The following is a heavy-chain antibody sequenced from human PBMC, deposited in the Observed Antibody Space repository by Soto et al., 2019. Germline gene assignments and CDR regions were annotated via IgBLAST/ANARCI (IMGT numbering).Heavy chain of an antibody. CDR3: ARVAVAGPPRNYYYYGMDV. V-gene: IGHV3-74*01. Sequence: EVHLVESGGGLVQPGGSLRLSCAASGFTFSSYWMHWVRQAPGKGLVWVSRINSDGSSTSYADSVKGRFTISRDNAKNTLYLQMNSLRAEDTAVYYCARVAVAGPPRNYYYYGMDVWGQGTTVTVSS. D-gene: IGHD6-19*01. J-gene: IGHJ6*02. CDR2: INSDGSST. CDR1: GFTFSSYW.